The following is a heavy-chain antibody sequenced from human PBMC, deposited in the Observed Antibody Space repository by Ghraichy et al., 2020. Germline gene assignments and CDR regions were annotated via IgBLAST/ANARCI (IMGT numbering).Heavy chain of an antibody. CDR2: ISSSGSAI. CDR3: VRDSRGNFEY. D-gene: IGHD3-16*01. CDR1: GFTFSSYS. Sequence: GGSLRLSCAASGFTFSSYSMNWVRQAPGKGLEWVSYISSSGSAIYYADSMKGRFTISRDNAKNSLYLQMNSLRDEDTAVYYCVRDSRGNFEYWGQGTLVTVSS. J-gene: IGHJ4*02. V-gene: IGHV3-48*02.